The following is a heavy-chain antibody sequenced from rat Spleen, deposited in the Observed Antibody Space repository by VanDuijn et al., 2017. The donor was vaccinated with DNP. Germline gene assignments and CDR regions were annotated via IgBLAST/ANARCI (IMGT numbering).Heavy chain of an antibody. Sequence: QVQLKESGPGLVQPSQTLSLTCTVSGFSLTNYGVVWVRQSPGKGLEWMGIVWGHGSTDYSSTLKYRLSINRDNSKSQVFLKMNSMQTDDTAIYYCTRESWGYVMDAWGQGASVTVSS. V-gene: IGHV2S75*01. CDR3: TRESWGYVMDA. J-gene: IGHJ4*01. CDR1: GFSLTNYG. D-gene: IGHD1-7*01. CDR2: VWGHGST.